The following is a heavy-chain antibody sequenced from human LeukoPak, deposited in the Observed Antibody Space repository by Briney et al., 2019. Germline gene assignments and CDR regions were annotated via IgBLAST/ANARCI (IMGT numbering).Heavy chain of an antibody. CDR1: GGSISSYY. V-gene: IGHV4-59*01. CDR3: ARDHTGYSYGYVRYFDL. D-gene: IGHD5-18*01. J-gene: IGHJ2*01. CDR2: IYYSGST. Sequence: PSETLSLTCTVSGGSISSYYWSWIRQPPGKGLEWIGYIYYSGSTNYNPSLKSRVTISVDTSKNQFSLKLSSVTAADTAVYYCARDHTGYSYGYVRYFDLWGRGTLVTVSS.